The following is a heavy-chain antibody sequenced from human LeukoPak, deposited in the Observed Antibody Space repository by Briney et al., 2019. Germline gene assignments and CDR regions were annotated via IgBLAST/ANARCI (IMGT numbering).Heavy chain of an antibody. Sequence: GGSLRLSCATSGFTFDDYSMSWVRQAPGKGLEWVSGITASGDSTFYGDSVKGRFTMSRDNSRNTVYLQMNSLRVDDTAVYYCARRDIVVVVSASDYWGQGTLVTVSS. J-gene: IGHJ4*02. CDR1: GFTFDDYS. CDR2: ITASGDST. V-gene: IGHV3-23*01. D-gene: IGHD2-15*01. CDR3: ARRDIVVVVSASDY.